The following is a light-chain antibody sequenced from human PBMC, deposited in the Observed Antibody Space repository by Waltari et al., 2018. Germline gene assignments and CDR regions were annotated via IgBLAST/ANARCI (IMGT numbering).Light chain of an antibody. J-gene: IGKJ1*01. CDR2: KAS. Sequence: DIQMTQSPSTLSASVGDRVTITCRASQSISSWLAWYQQKTGKAPKRLIYKASSLESGDPSRFHGSGSGTEFTLPISSLQPDDFATYYCQQYNSYAWTLGQGTKVEIK. CDR1: QSISSW. V-gene: IGKV1-5*03. CDR3: QQYNSYAWT.